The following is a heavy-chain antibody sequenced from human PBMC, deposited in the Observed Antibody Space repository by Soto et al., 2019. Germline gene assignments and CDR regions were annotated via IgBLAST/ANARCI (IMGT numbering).Heavy chain of an antibody. Sequence: QVQLQESGPGLVKPSGTLSLTCAVSGGSISSSNWWSGVRQPPGKGLEWIGENEHSGSTNYYPSLKSRVTISVDKSKNQFSLKLSSVTAADTAVYYCASRHQLLCVGWFDPWGQGTLVTVSS. CDR1: GGSISSSNW. J-gene: IGHJ5*02. CDR3: ASRHQLLCVGWFDP. V-gene: IGHV4-4*02. CDR2: NEHSGST. D-gene: IGHD2-2*01.